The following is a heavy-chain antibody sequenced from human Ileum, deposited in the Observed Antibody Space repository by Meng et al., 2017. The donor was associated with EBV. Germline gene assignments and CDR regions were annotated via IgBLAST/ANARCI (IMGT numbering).Heavy chain of an antibody. CDR2: TTYDGHN. CDR3: AGDSEGYRLDH. CDR1: GGTISSGAFI. V-gene: IGHV4-39*07. D-gene: IGHD5-24*01. Sequence: QVQVEESGAGLVKPGATVTVTCNASGGTISSGAFIWVRHGPGQGKGWVGGVTTTYDGHNYDNPSHERGITVANDLSRKEYSLKRSSVTEADAADYCCAGDSEGYRLDHWGQGTLVTVSS. J-gene: IGHJ4*02.